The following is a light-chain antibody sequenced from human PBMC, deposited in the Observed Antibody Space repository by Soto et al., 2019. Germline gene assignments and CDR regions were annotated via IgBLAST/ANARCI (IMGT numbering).Light chain of an antibody. CDR1: SSNIGAGYD. Sequence: QSVLTQPPSVSGAPGQGVTISCTGSSSNIGAGYDVHWYQQLPRTAPKLLIYSSVNRPSGVPDRFSASKSSTSASLAITGLRPEDEADYYCQSYDSRLNGYVFGTGTKLTVL. CDR2: SSV. V-gene: IGLV1-40*01. J-gene: IGLJ1*01. CDR3: QSYDSRLNGYV.